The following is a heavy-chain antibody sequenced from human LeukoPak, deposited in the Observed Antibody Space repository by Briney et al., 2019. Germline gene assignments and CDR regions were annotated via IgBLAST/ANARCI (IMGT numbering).Heavy chain of an antibody. CDR3: ARDYCSGGSCYNWFDP. D-gene: IGHD2-15*01. Sequence: PSETLSLTCTVSGGSISSYYWSWIRQPPGKGLEWIGYIYYSGSTNYNPSPKSRVTISVDTSKNQFSLKLSSVTAADTAVYYCARDYCSGGSCYNWFDPWGQGTLVTVSS. J-gene: IGHJ5*02. V-gene: IGHV4-59*01. CDR2: IYYSGST. CDR1: GGSISSYY.